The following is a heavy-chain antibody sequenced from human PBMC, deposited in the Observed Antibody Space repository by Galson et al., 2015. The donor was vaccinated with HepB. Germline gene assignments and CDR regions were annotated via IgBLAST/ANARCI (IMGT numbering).Heavy chain of an antibody. CDR2: INPSSGRT. CDR1: GYTFTSYH. V-gene: IGHV1-46*01. J-gene: IGHJ5*02. CDR3: ARDRFDP. Sequence: SVTVSCKASGYTFTSYHMHWVRQAPGQGLEWMGIINPSSGRTSYAQKFQGSVTMTRDTSTSTVYMKLSSLRSEDTAMYFCARDRFDPWGQGTLVTVSS.